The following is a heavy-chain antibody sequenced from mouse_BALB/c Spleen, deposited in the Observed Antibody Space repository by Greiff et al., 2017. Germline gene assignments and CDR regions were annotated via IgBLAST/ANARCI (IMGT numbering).Heavy chain of an antibody. CDR2: ISYSGSP. Sequence: VQLKESGPGLVKPSQSLSLTCTVTGYSITSDYAWNWIRQFPGNKLEWMGYISYSGSPSYNPSLKSRISITRDTSKNQFFLQLNSVTTEDTATYYCARPNYYYGSSWYFDVWGAGTTVTVSS. V-gene: IGHV3-2*02. CDR1: GYSITSDYA. J-gene: IGHJ1*01. D-gene: IGHD1-1*01. CDR3: ARPNYYYGSSWYFDV.